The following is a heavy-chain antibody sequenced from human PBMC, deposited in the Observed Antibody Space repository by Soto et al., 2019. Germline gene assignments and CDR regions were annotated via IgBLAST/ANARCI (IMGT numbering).Heavy chain of an antibody. CDR1: GFSPTTYA. Sequence: ASVKVTCKASGFSPTTYAFSWVRRAPGKGLEWMGLISADTGEPRYAQKFQGRVAMTTDTSTRTAYMELRGLTSDDTAVYYCGVSAGLDFWGQGTRVTVSS. CDR2: ISADTGEP. J-gene: IGHJ4*02. D-gene: IGHD6-13*01. V-gene: IGHV1-18*01. CDR3: GVSAGLDF.